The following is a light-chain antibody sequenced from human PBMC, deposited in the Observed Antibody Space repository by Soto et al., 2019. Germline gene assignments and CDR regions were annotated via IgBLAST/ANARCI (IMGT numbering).Light chain of an antibody. J-gene: IGLJ1*01. V-gene: IGLV1-51*01. CDR3: GTWDSSLRDDV. CDR2: DNN. Sequence: QSVLTQPPSVSAAPGQKVTVSCSGSSSNIGNNYVSWYQQLPGTAPKLLIYDNNKRPSGIPDRFSGSKSGTSATLGITGLQTGDEADYYCGTWDSSLRDDVFGTGTKLTVL. CDR1: SSNIGNNY.